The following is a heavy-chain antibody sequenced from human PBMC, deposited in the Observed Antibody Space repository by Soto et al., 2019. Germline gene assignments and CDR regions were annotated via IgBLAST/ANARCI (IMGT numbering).Heavy chain of an antibody. J-gene: IGHJ4*02. CDR2: ISYDGSNK. V-gene: IGHV3-30*18. CDR3: AKASDRIQLWSPHFDY. CDR1: GFTFSSYG. Sequence: GGSLRLSCAASGFTFSSYGMHWVRQAPGKGLEWVAVISYDGSNKYYADSVKGRFTISRDNSKNTLYLQMNSLRAEDTAVYYCAKASDRIQLWSPHFDYWGQGTLVTVS. D-gene: IGHD5-18*01.